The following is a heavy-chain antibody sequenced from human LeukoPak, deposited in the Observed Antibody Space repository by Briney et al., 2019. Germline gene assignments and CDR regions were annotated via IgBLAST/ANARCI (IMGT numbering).Heavy chain of an antibody. V-gene: IGHV1-2*02. D-gene: IGHD1-26*01. CDR3: ASSREPNSGSYSAPPEFDY. Sequence: ASVKVSFKASGYTFIGYYMHWVRQAPGQGLEWMGWINPSSGGTNYAQKFQGRVTMTRDTSISTAYMELGRLRSDDTAVYYCASSREPNSGSYSAPPEFDYWGQGTLVTVSS. CDR1: GYTFIGYY. J-gene: IGHJ4*02. CDR2: INPSSGGT.